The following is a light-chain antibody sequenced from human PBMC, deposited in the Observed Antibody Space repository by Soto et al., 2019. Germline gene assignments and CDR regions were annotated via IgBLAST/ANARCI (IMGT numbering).Light chain of an antibody. CDR1: QTLSSRH. V-gene: IGKV3-20*01. CDR2: GSS. CDR3: LQYGYSRT. Sequence: VLTQSPGTLSLSPGERATISCRASQTLSSRHLAWYQQKPGQAPRLLIYGSSSRATDIPDRFSGSGSGTDFTHTISTLEPEDFAIYYCLQYGYSRTFGKGTKVDIK. J-gene: IGKJ1*01.